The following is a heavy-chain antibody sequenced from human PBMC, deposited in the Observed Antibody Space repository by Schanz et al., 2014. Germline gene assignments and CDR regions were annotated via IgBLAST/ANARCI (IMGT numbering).Heavy chain of an antibody. Sequence: QVQLVQSGAEVKKPGASVKVSCKASGYTFTSYGISWVRQAPGQGLEWMGWISAYNGNTNYAQKFQGRVTMTRDTSISTAYMELRRLRSDDTAVYYCARDYYDILTGYPYDTFDIWGQGTMVTVSS. D-gene: IGHD3-9*01. CDR3: ARDYYDILTGYPYDTFDI. V-gene: IGHV1-18*01. J-gene: IGHJ3*02. CDR2: ISAYNGNT. CDR1: GYTFTSYG.